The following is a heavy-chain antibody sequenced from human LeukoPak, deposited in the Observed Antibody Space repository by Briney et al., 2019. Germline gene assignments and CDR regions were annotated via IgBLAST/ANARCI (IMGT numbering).Heavy chain of an antibody. CDR2: ISSSGSTI. D-gene: IGHD2-2*01. V-gene: IGHV3-48*03. Sequence: GGSLRLSCPASGFTFSSYEMNWVRQAPGKGLEWVSYISSSGSTIYYADSVKGRFTISRDNAKNSLYLQMNSLRAEDTAVYYCARSEGEYQLPENYFDYWGQGTLVTVSS. CDR1: GFTFSSYE. CDR3: ARSEGEYQLPENYFDY. J-gene: IGHJ4*02.